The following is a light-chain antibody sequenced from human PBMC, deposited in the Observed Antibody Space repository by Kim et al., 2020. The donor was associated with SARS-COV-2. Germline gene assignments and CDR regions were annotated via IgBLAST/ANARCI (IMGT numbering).Light chain of an antibody. V-gene: IGLV1-40*01. CDR1: SANIVAAYY. Sequence: QRVTSPSTPRSANIVAAYYVHWYQKVPGTAPNLLIYDKGDRPSGVPDRFSGSKSGTSASLAITGLQAEDEADYYCQSYDNSLSGYVFGSGTKVTVL. CDR3: QSYDNSLSGYV. J-gene: IGLJ1*01. CDR2: DKG.